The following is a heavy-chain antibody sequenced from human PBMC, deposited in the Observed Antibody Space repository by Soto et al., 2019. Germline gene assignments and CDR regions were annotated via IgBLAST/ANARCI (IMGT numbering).Heavy chain of an antibody. J-gene: IGHJ6*02. D-gene: IGHD3-3*01. CDR1: GYTFTSYD. CDR3: ARGLRNAFFPTFGVPYGMDV. V-gene: IGHV1-8*01. CDR2: MNPNSGNT. Sequence: ASVKVSCKASGYTFTSYDINWVRQATGQGLEWMGWMNPNSGNTGYAQKFQGRVTMTRNTSISTAYMELSSLRSEDTAVYYCARGLRNAFFPTFGVPYGMDVWGQGTTVTVSS.